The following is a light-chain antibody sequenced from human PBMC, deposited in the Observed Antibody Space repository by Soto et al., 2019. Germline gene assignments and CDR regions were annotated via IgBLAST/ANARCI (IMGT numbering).Light chain of an antibody. Sequence: EIVLTQSPATLSVSPGERAALSCRASQSVSNNLAWYQQKPGQPPRLLIFGASTRATGIPARFSGSGSEAEFALTISTLQSEDFAVYYCQQYSVWPLTFGGGTKVRSN. V-gene: IGKV3D-15*01. CDR2: GAS. CDR3: QQYSVWPLT. CDR1: QSVSNN. J-gene: IGKJ4*01.